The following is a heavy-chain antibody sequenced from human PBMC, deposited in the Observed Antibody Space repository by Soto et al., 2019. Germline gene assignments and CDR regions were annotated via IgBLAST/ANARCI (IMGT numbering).Heavy chain of an antibody. CDR3: AKRRGAGGHFDY. V-gene: IGHV3-23*01. D-gene: IGHD2-15*01. CDR2: VSIGGST. Sequence: DVQFLESGGGLVKPEGSLRLSCAASGFTFSSYAMGWVRQGPGKGLEWVAVVSIGGSTHYADSVRGRFTISRDNSKNTLSLQMNSLTAEDTAVYFCAKRRGAGGHFDYWGQGALVTVSS. CDR1: GFTFSSYA. J-gene: IGHJ4*02.